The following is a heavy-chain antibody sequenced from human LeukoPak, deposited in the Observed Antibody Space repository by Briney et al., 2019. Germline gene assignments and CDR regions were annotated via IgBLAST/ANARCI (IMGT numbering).Heavy chain of an antibody. CDR2: ISGSGGST. CDR3: AKDHSSSFYYYYMDV. J-gene: IGHJ6*03. CDR1: GFTFSSYA. D-gene: IGHD6-6*01. Sequence: PGGSLRLSCAASGFTFSSYAMSWVRQAPGKGLEWVSAISGSGGSTYYADSVKGRFTISRDNSKNTLYLQMNSLRAEDTAVYYCAKDHSSSFYYYYMDVWGKGTTVTVSS. V-gene: IGHV3-23*01.